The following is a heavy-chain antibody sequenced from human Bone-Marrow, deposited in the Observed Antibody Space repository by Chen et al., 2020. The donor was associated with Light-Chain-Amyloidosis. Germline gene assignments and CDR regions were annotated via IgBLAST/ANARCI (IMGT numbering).Heavy chain of an antibody. CDR1: GYTFPNYW. D-gene: IGHD2-21*01. V-gene: IGHV5-51*01. CDR3: ARRSDGYNLDY. Sequence: EVQLEQSGPEVKKPGESLKISCKGSGYTFPNYWIGWVRQMPGKGLGWMGVIYPDDSDARYSPSFERQVTISADKSITTAFLQWRSLKASYTAMYYCARRSDGYNLDYWVQGTLVIVSS. CDR2: IYPDDSDA. J-gene: IGHJ4*02.